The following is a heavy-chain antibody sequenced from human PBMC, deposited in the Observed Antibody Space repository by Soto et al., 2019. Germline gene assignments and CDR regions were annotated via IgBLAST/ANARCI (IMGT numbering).Heavy chain of an antibody. Sequence: SQTLSLTCAISGDSVSSYSVAWNWIRQSPSRGLEWLGRTYYRSKWSNEYADSVKSRISINPDTSNNQFSLQLSSAIPEDTAVYYCARGLLKTGFDYWGQGTLVTVSS. CDR1: GDSVSSYSVA. J-gene: IGHJ4*02. V-gene: IGHV6-1*01. CDR3: ARGLLKTGFDY. D-gene: IGHD2-15*01. CDR2: TYYRSKWSN.